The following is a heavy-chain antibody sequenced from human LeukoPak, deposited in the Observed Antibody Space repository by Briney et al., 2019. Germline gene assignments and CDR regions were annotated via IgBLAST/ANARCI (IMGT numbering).Heavy chain of an antibody. J-gene: IGHJ4*02. D-gene: IGHD3-10*01. CDR2: ISYDGSNK. CDR3: ARECFGELLSDFDY. V-gene: IGHV3-30-3*01. Sequence: GGSLRLSCAASGFTFSSYAMHWVRQAPGKGLEWVAVISYDGSNKYYADSVKGRFTISRDNSKNTLYLQMNSLRAEDTAVYYCARECFGELLSDFDYWGQGTLVTVSS. CDR1: GFTFSSYA.